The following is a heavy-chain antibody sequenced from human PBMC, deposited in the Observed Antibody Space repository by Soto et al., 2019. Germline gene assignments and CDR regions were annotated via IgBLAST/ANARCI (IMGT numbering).Heavy chain of an antibody. D-gene: IGHD2-15*01. CDR1: GYSFTNYW. J-gene: IGHJ6*02. V-gene: IGHV5-10-1*01. Sequence: GESLKISCKGSGYSFTNYWISWVRQMPGQGLEWMGRIDPSDSYSNYGPSFQGLVTISTDKSISTVYLQWTSLKASDTAMYFCARHRGGQMPTRLDVWGQVTAVTVSS. CDR3: ARHRGGQMPTRLDV. CDR2: IDPSDSYS.